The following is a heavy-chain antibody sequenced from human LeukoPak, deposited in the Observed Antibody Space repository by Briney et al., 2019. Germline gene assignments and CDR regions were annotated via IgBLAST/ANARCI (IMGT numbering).Heavy chain of an antibody. V-gene: IGHV1-2*02. Sequence: ASVKVSCKASGHTFTGYYMHWVRQAPGQGLEWMGWINPNSGGTNYAQKFQGRVTMTRDTSISTAYMELSRLRSDDTAVYYCARVKYYDILTEPEYYMDVWGKGTTVTVSS. CDR2: INPNSGGT. CDR3: ARVKYYDILTEPEYYMDV. D-gene: IGHD3-9*01. CDR1: GHTFTGYY. J-gene: IGHJ6*03.